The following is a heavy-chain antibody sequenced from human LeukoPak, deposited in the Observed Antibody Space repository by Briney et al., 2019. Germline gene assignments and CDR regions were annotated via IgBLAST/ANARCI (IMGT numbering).Heavy chain of an antibody. Sequence: GGSLRLSCAASRFSFSIYWMNGVRQAPGKGLEGVANIKQDGSEKYYVDSVKGRFTISRDNDKNSLYLQMNSLRAEDTAVYYCARDRGRVTYWDAFDIWGQGTMVTVSS. D-gene: IGHD1-26*01. CDR2: IKQDGSEK. CDR3: ARDRGRVTYWDAFDI. V-gene: IGHV3-7*04. CDR1: RFSFSIYW. J-gene: IGHJ3*02.